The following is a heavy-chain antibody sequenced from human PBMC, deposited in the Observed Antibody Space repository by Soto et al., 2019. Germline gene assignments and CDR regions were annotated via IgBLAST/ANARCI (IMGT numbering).Heavy chain of an antibody. CDR2: ISPIFGTA. CDR3: ARGGGLRSLGAVAFDL. CDR1: GGTFSSYA. V-gene: IGHV1-69*06. J-gene: IGHJ3*01. Sequence: QVQLVQSGAEVKKPGSSVKVSCKASGGTFSSYAISWVRQAPGQGLEWMGGISPIFGTANYAQKFQGRVTITADKSTSTAYMALSSLRCEDTAVYYCARGGGLRSLGAVAFDLWGQGTMVTVSS. D-gene: IGHD3-16*01.